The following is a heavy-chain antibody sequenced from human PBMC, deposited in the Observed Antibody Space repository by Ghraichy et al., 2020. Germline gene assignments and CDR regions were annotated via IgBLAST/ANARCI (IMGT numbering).Heavy chain of an antibody. D-gene: IGHD3-3*01. Sequence: LSLTCAASGFTFSGYAISWVRQAPGKGLEWVSGIGGSGGTTYYADSVKGQFSISRDNSKNTLYLQMNSLRVEDTAVYYCAKGDPYDFWSGYSSYGMDVWGQGTTVTVSS. J-gene: IGHJ6*02. CDR1: GFTFSGYA. V-gene: IGHV3-23*01. CDR3: AKGDPYDFWSGYSSYGMDV. CDR2: IGGSGGTT.